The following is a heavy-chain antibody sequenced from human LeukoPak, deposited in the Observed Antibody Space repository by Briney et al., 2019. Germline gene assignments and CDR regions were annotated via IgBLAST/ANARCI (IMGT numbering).Heavy chain of an antibody. J-gene: IGHJ6*02. D-gene: IGHD4-23*01. CDR2: INHSGST. V-gene: IGHV4-34*01. Sequence: PSETLSLTCAVYGGSFSGYYWSWIRQPPGKGLEWIGEINHSGSTNYNPSLKSRVTISVDTSKNQFSLKLSSVTAADTAVYYCARLPGPLRWYYGMDVWGQGTTVTVSS. CDR1: GGSFSGYY. CDR3: ARLPGPLRWYYGMDV.